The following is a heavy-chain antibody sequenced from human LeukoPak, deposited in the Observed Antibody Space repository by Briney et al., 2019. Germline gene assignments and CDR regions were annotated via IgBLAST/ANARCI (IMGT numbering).Heavy chain of an antibody. CDR1: GFTFSTYA. V-gene: IGHV3-23*01. J-gene: IGHJ3*02. D-gene: IGHD1-26*01. CDR3: AKALVGATAHAFDI. Sequence: GCLRLSCAASGFTFSTYAMSWVRQAPGQGLEWVSAITGRGGSTYYADSVKGRFTISRDNSKNTLYLQMNSLRAEDTAVYYCAKALVGATAHAFDIWGHGKPGTVSS. CDR2: ITGRGGST.